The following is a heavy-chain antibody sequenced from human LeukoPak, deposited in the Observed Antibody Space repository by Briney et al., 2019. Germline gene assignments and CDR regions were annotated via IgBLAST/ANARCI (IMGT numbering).Heavy chain of an antibody. CDR1: GYTFTGYY. CDR2: INPRSGGT. D-gene: IGHD3-9*01. V-gene: IGHV1-2*02. Sequence: ASVKVSCKASGYTFTGYYLHWVRQAPGQGLEWMGWINPRSGGTNYAQKFQGRVTMTRDTSISTAYMELSRLRSDDTAVYYCARSSRYDIWTGYPYWGQGTLVTVSP. J-gene: IGHJ4*02. CDR3: ARSSRYDIWTGYPY.